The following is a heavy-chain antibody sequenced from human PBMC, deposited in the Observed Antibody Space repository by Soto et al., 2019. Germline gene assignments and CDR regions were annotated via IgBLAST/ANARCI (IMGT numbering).Heavy chain of an antibody. V-gene: IGHV1-58*01. CDR1: GFTFTSSA. CDR3: AVVNHYDFWSGYPYGMDV. Sequence: GASVKVSCKASGFTFTSSAVQWVRQARGQRLEWIGWIVVGSGKTNYAQKFQERVTITRDMSTSTAYMELRSLRYEDTDVYKYAVVNHYDFWSGYPYGMDVWGQGTTVTVSS. CDR2: IVVGSGKT. J-gene: IGHJ6*02. D-gene: IGHD3-3*01.